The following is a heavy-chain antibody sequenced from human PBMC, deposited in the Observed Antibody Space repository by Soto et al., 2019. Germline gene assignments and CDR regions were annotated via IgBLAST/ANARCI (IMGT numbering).Heavy chain of an antibody. Sequence: PGGSLRLSCAASGFTFSSYWMHWVRQAPGKGLVWVSRINSDGSSTSYADSVKGRFTISRDNAKNTLYLQMNSLRAEDTAVYYCARERGYSYGLDYWGQGTLVTVSS. J-gene: IGHJ4*02. CDR3: ARERGYSYGLDY. D-gene: IGHD5-18*01. CDR2: INSDGSST. CDR1: GFTFSSYW. V-gene: IGHV3-74*01.